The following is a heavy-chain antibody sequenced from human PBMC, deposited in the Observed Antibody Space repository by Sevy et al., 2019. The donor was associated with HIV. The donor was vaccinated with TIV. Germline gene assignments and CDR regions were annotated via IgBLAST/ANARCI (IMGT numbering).Heavy chain of an antibody. D-gene: IGHD2-2*01. CDR2: MNPNSGNT. Sequence: ASVKVSCKASGGTFSSYGISWVRQATGQGLEWMGWMNPNSGNTGYAQKFQGRVTMTRNTSISTAYMELSSLRSEDTAVYYCARLLGYCSSTSCLYYYYYYGMDVWGQGTTVTVSS. J-gene: IGHJ6*02. CDR1: GGTFSSYG. CDR3: ARLLGYCSSTSCLYYYYYYGMDV. V-gene: IGHV1-8*01.